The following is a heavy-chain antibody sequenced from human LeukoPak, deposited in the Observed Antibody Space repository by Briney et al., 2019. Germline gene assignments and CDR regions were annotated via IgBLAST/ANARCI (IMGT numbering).Heavy chain of an antibody. CDR2: IYTSGST. CDR3: ARHSSGWYYFDY. Sequence: SETLSLTCTVSGGSISSYYWSWIRQPPGKGLEWIGYIYTSGSTNYNPSLKSRVTISVVTSKNQFSLKLSSVIAADTAVYYCARHSSGWYYFDYWGQGTLVTVSS. D-gene: IGHD6-19*01. J-gene: IGHJ4*02. CDR1: GGSISSYY. V-gene: IGHV4-4*09.